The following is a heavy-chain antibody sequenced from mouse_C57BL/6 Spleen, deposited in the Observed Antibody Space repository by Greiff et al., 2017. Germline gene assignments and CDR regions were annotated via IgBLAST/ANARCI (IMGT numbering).Heavy chain of an antibody. CDR3: TPHYYGSSSWYFDV. V-gene: IGHV14-1*01. J-gene: IGHJ1*03. CDR1: GFNIKDYY. CDR2: IDPEDGDT. D-gene: IGHD1-1*01. Sequence: EVQLQQSGAELVRPGASVKLSCTASGFNIKDYYMHWVKQRPEQGLEWIGRIDPEDGDTEYAPKFQGKATMTADTSSNPAYLQLSSLTSEDTAVYYCTPHYYGSSSWYFDVWGTGTTVTVSS.